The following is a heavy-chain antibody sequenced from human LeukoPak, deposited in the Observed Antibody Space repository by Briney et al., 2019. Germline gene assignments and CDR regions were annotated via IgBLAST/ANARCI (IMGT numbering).Heavy chain of an antibody. V-gene: IGHV1-18*01. J-gene: IGHJ6*03. CDR2: ISAYNGNT. CDR1: GYTFTSYG. D-gene: IGHD2-21*02. CDR3: ARVVTTSASLSYYYYYMDV. Sequence: ASVKVSCRASGYTFTSYGISWVRQAPGQGLEWMGWISAYNGNTNYAQKLQSRVTMTTDTSTSTAYMELRSLRSDDTAVYYCARVVTTSASLSYYYYYMDVWGKGTTVTVSS.